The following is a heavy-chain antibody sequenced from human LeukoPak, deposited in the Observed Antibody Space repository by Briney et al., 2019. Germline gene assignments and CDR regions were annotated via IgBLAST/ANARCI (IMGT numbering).Heavy chain of an antibody. CDR2: INPNSGGT. CDR1: GYTFTGYY. D-gene: IGHD6-13*01. V-gene: IGHV1-2*02. J-gene: IGHJ4*02. Sequence: ASVKVSCKASGYTFTGYYMHWVRQAPGQGLEWMGWINPNSGGTNYAQKFQGRVTMTRDTSTGTAYMELSRLRSDDTAVYYCASSAGGAAAGIGYWGQGTLVTVSS. CDR3: ASSAGGAAAGIGY.